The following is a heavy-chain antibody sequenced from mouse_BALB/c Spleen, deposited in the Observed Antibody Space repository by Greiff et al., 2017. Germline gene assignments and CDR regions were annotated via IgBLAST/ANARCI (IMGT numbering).Heavy chain of an antibody. V-gene: IGHV8-12*01. CDR1: GFSLSTSGMG. D-gene: IGHD2-10*01. Sequence: QVTLKVSGPGILQPSQTLSLTCSFSGFSLSTSGMGVSWIRQPSGKGLEWLAHIYWDDDKRYNPSLKSRLTISKDTSSNQVFLKITSVDTADTATYYCARSPYYGNTWFAYWGQGTLVTVSA. J-gene: IGHJ3*01. CDR2: IYWDDDK. CDR3: ARSPYYGNTWFAY.